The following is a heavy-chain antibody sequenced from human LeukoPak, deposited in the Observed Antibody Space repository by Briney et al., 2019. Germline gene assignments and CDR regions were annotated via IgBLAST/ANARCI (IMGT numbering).Heavy chain of an antibody. CDR3: AREVVVVAAIDY. CDR2: IYYSGTT. CDR1: GGSISRPGYY. D-gene: IGHD2-15*01. J-gene: IGHJ4*02. V-gene: IGHV4-31*03. Sequence: SETLSLTCTVSGGSISRPGYYWSWIRQHPGKGLEWSGYIYYSGTTYYNPSLKSRITISVDASKNQFSLNLRSVTAADTAVYFCAREVVVVAAIDYWGQGTLVTVSS.